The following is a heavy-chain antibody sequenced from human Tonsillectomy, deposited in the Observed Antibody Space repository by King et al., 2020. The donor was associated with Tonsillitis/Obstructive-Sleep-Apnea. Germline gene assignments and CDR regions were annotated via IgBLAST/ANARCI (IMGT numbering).Heavy chain of an antibody. CDR2: INSEGRTR. Sequence: VQLVESGGGLVQPGGSLRLSCAASGFTFSSYWMHWVRQAPGKGLGWVSHINSEGRTRRYADSVKGRFTISRDNAKNTLYLQMESLSAEDTAVYYCVTETGAPDYWGQGTLVTVSS. V-gene: IGHV3-74*01. J-gene: IGHJ4*02. CDR3: VTETGAPDY. CDR1: GFTFSSYW. D-gene: IGHD1-26*01.